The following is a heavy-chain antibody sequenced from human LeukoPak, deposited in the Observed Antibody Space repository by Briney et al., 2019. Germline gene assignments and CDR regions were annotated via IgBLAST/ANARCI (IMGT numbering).Heavy chain of an antibody. J-gene: IGHJ4*02. CDR2: INFSGSI. CDR3: SRRTYGSGRTDY. D-gene: IGHD3-10*01. CDR1: GDSISSTSYY. V-gene: IGHV4-39*01. Sequence: SETLSLTCTVSGDSISSTSYYWGWIRPPPGKGLEWSGNINFSGSISYHPSLKSRVNISVDSSNNQFSLRLSSVTAADTAVYYCSRRTYGSGRTDYWGQGILVTVSS.